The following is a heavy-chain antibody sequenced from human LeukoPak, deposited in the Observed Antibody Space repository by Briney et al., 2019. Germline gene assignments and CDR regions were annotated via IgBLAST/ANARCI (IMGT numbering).Heavy chain of an antibody. CDR1: GGAMTNYY. D-gene: IGHD1-26*01. CDR2: TYDGGSS. J-gene: IGHJ4*02. V-gene: IGHV4-59*01. Sequence: SETLSPTCAVSGGAMTNYYWTWIRQSPGKGRRGSGYTYDGGSSSYNPSLRSQVSISIGTSKNQFSLNLSSVTAADTAVYYCARGWDSSWYYFDFWGQGTLVTVSS. CDR3: ARGWDSSWYYFDF.